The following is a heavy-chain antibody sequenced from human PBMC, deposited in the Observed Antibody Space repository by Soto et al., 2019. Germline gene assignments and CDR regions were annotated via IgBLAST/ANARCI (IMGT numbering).Heavy chain of an antibody. CDR3: ARDFIVVVAATPVTWFDP. CDR2: ISAYNGNT. CDR1: GYTFTSYG. D-gene: IGHD2-15*01. V-gene: IGHV1-18*01. Sequence: ASVKVSCKASGYTFTSYGISWVRQAPGQGLEWMGWISAYNGNTNYAQKLQGRVTMTTDTSTSTAYMELRSLRSDDTAVYYCARDFIVVVAATPVTWFDPWGQGTLVTVSS. J-gene: IGHJ5*02.